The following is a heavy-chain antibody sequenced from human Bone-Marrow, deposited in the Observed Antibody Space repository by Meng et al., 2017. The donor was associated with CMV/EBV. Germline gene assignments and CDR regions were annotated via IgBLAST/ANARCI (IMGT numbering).Heavy chain of an antibody. CDR2: IHYTGRA. J-gene: IGHJ4*02. CDR3: AERGGGY. V-gene: IGHV4-59*11. CDR1: GVSISTHY. D-gene: IGHD1-1*01. Sequence: QGQLQKSGPGLVKPSETLSLPCRVSGVSISTHYWSWIRQTPGKGLEWIASIHYTGRADYSPSLKSRVTVSVDTSDSQLSLKLSSVTTADTAMYYCAERGGGYWGQGILVTVSS.